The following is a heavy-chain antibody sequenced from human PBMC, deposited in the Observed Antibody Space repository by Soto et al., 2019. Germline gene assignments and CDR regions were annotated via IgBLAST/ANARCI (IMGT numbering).Heavy chain of an antibody. CDR1: GYTFTGYY. Sequence: ASVKVSCKASGYTFTGYYMHWVRQAPGQGLEWMGWINPNSGGTNYAQKFQGRVTMTRDTSISTAYMELSRLRSDDTAVYYCACVESGITGPLGVAFDPWGQGTLVTVSS. V-gene: IGHV1-2*02. J-gene: IGHJ5*02. CDR3: ACVESGITGPLGVAFDP. D-gene: IGHD1-20*01. CDR2: INPNSGGT.